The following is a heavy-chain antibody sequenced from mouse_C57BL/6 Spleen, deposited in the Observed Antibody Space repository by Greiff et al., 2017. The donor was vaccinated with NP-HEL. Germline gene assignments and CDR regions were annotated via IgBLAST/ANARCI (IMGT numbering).Heavy chain of an antibody. J-gene: IGHJ4*01. CDR2: IRSKSNNYAT. D-gene: IGHD1-1*01. CDR1: GFSFNTYA. Sequence: EVQLVESGGGLVQPKGSLKLSCAASGFSFNTYAMNWVRQAPGKGLEWVARIRSKSNNYATYYADSVKDRFTISRDDSESMLYLQMNNLKTEDTAMYYCVVGSPYAMDYWGQGTSVTVSS. V-gene: IGHV10-1*01. CDR3: VVGSPYAMDY.